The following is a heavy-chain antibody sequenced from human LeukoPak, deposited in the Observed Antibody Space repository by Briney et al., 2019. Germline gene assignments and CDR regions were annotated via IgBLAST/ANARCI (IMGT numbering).Heavy chain of an antibody. V-gene: IGHV4-4*07. Sequence: PSETLSLTCTVSSGPIYSYYWSWIRQPAGKGLEWIGRLYPSVGTNYNPSLKSRVTMSVDTSKNQFALKLSAVTAAATAVYFCARLKFYDSTGYSPGHYMDVWGKGITVTVSS. D-gene: IGHD3-22*01. CDR3: ARLKFYDSTGYSPGHYMDV. J-gene: IGHJ6*03. CDR2: LYPSVGT. CDR1: SGPIYSYY.